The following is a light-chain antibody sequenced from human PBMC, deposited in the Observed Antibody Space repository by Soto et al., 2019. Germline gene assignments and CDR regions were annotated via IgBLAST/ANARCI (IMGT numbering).Light chain of an antibody. Sequence: IQLTQSPSSLSASVGDRVTITCRASQGISISLAWYQQKPGEAPKLLIYAASTLHSGVPSRFSGSGSGTDFTLTISGLQSEDFATYYCQQLNTYPETFGQGTKVEIK. CDR3: QQLNTYPET. CDR1: QGISIS. V-gene: IGKV1-9*01. CDR2: AAS. J-gene: IGKJ1*01.